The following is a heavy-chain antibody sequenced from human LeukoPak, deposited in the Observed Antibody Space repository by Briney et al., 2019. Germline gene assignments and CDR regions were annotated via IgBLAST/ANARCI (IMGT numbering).Heavy chain of an antibody. J-gene: IGHJ6*04. Sequence: ASVKVSCKASGYTFTSYAMHWVRQAPGQRLEWMGWIYAGNGNTKYSQKFQGRVTITRDTSASTAYMELSSLRSEDTAVYYCARDGGYCSGGSCYGDTWHYDYYYGMDVWGKGTTVTVSS. CDR3: ARDGGYCSGGSCYGDTWHYDYYYGMDV. CDR2: IYAGNGNT. CDR1: GYTFTSYA. D-gene: IGHD2-15*01. V-gene: IGHV1-3*01.